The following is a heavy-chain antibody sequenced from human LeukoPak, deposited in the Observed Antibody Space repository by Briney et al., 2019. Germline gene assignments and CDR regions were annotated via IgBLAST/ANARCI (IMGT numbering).Heavy chain of an antibody. CDR1: GGSISSSSYY. CDR2: IYYSGST. Sequence: PSETMSLTCAVSGGSISSSSYYWGWIRQPPGKGLEWIGSIYYSGSTYYNPSLKSRVTISVDTSKNQFSLKLSSVTAADTAVYYCARDGLVGATIRWFDPWGQGTLVTVSS. J-gene: IGHJ5*02. CDR3: ARDGLVGATIRWFDP. D-gene: IGHD1-26*01. V-gene: IGHV4-39*07.